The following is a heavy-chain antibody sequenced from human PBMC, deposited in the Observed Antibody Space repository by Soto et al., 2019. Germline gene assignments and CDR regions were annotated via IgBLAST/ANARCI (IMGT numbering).Heavy chain of an antibody. CDR2: ISYDGSNK. Sequence: GGSLRLSCAASGFTFRSYGMHWVRQAPGKGLEWVAVISYDGSNKYYADSVKGRFTISRDNSKNTLYLQMNSLRAEDTAVYYCAKDLGGGYYYYGMDVWGQGTTVTVSS. CDR1: GFTFRSYG. J-gene: IGHJ6*02. V-gene: IGHV3-30*18. CDR3: AKDLGGGYYYYGMDV. D-gene: IGHD3-10*01.